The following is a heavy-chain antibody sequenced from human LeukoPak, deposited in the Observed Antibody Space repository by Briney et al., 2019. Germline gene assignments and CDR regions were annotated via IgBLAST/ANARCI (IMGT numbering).Heavy chain of an antibody. D-gene: IGHD3-22*01. J-gene: IGHJ4*02. Sequence: GGSLRLSCAASGFTFSSYWMSWVRQAPGKGLEWVANIKQDGSEKYYVDSVKGRFTISRDNAKNSLYLQMNSLRADDTAVYYCAREGDYYDSSGPLRYWGQGTLVTVSS. CDR1: GFTFSSYW. V-gene: IGHV3-7*01. CDR2: IKQDGSEK. CDR3: AREGDYYDSSGPLRY.